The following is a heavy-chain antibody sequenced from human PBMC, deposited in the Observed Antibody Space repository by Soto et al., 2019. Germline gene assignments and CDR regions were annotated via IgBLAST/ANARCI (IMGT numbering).Heavy chain of an antibody. CDR2: IYYSGST. CDR1: GGSISRGDYY. V-gene: IGHV4-30-4*01. Sequence: QVQLQESGPGQVKPSQTLSLTCTVSGGSISRGDYYWSWIRQPPGKGLEWIGYIYYSGSTYYNPSLKSRVTISVDTAKNQFSLKLSSGTAANTAVYYCARVPSDYYGDFTYWYFDLWGRGTLVTVSS. J-gene: IGHJ2*01. D-gene: IGHD4-17*01. CDR3: ARVPSDYYGDFTYWYFDL.